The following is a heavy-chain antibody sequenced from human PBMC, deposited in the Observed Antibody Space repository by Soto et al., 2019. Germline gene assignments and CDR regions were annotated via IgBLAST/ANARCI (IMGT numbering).Heavy chain of an antibody. Sequence: QPGGSLRLSCAASGFTFSSYWMHWVRQAPGKGLVWVSRTNPDGSSTSYADSVKGRFTISRDNAKNTLSLQMDSLRAEDTAVYHCTTDLTGEKDYWGQGTLVTVSS. D-gene: IGHD3-9*01. V-gene: IGHV3-74*01. CDR2: TNPDGSST. CDR3: TTDLTGEKDY. CDR1: GFTFSSYW. J-gene: IGHJ4*02.